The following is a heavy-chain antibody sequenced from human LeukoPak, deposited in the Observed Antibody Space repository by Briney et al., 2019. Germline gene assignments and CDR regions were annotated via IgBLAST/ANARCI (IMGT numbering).Heavy chain of an antibody. CDR2: INPNSGGI. CDR1: GYTFTAYY. V-gene: IGHV1-2*04. J-gene: IGHJ4*02. CDR3: ARGTPGSYLGY. Sequence: GASVRVSCKASGYTFTAYYLHWVRQAPGQGLEWMGWINPNSGGINYAQKFKGWVTLTRDTSINTTYMELSRLASDVTAVYFCARGTPGSYLGYWGQGTLVTVSS. D-gene: IGHD3-16*02.